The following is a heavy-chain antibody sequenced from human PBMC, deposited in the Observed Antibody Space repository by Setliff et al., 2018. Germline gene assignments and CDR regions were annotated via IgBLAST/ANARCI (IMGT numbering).Heavy chain of an antibody. Sequence: PSETLSLTCTVSGGSISSGDYYWSWIRQPPGKGLEWIGYIYSSGSTYYNPSLKSRVSITVDTSKNQFSLKLSSVTAADTAVYYCARESRYYYDNLGTLDYWGQGTLVTVSS. CDR2: IYSSGST. J-gene: IGHJ4*02. CDR3: ARESRYYYDNLGTLDY. CDR1: GGSISSGDYY. D-gene: IGHD3-22*01. V-gene: IGHV4-30-4*08.